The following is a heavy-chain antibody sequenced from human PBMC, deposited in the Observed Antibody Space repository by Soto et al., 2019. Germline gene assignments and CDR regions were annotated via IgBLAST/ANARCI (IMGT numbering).Heavy chain of an antibody. CDR3: ARDGIGGTVFRGYVDY. J-gene: IGHJ4*02. CDR1: GGIFHGYG. Sequence: PGGSLRLSCAVPGGIFHGYGMHWVRQAPGKGLEWVAIIRFDGSNEEYADSVKGRFTISRDNSKNTLYLQINTLGAEDTAVYYCARDGIGGTVFRGYVDYWGRGTVVTVSS. D-gene: IGHD1-7*01. V-gene: IGHV3-33*01. CDR2: IRFDGSNE.